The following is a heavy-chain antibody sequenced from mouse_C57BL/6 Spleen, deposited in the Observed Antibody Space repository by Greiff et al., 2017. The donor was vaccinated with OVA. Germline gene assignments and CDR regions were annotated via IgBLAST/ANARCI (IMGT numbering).Heavy chain of an antibody. V-gene: IGHV1-26*01. Sequence: EVQLQQSGPELVKPWASVKISCKASGYTFTDYYMNWVKQSPGKSLEWIGDIDPNNGGTGYNQKFKGKATLTVDKSSSTAYMELRSLTSEDSAAYYSAHNDWFAYWGQGTLVTVSA. CDR2: IDPNNGGT. CDR3: AHNDWFAY. D-gene: IGHD1-3*01. J-gene: IGHJ3*01. CDR1: GYTFTDYY.